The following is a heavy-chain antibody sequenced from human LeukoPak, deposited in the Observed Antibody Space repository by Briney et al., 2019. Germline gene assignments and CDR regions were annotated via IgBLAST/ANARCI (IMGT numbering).Heavy chain of an antibody. D-gene: IGHD2/OR15-2a*01. CDR2: IYYSGST. CDR1: GGPISSSSYY. V-gene: IGHV4-39*01. J-gene: IGHJ5*02. CDR3: ARLITVNDWFDP. Sequence: PSETLSLTCTVSGGPISSSSYYWGWIRQPPGKGLEWIGSIYYSGSTYYNPSLKSRVTISVDTSKNQFSLKLSSVTAADTAVYYCARLITVNDWFDPWGQGTLVTVSS.